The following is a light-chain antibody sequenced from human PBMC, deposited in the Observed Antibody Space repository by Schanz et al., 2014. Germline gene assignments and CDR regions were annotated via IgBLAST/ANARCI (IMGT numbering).Light chain of an antibody. CDR3: SSYVGSNNWV. Sequence: QSALTQPASVSGSPGQSITISCTGTSSDVGSYNLVSWYQQHPGKAPKLMIYEDTKRPSGVPDRFSGSKSGNTASLTVSGLQAEDEADYYCSSYVGSNNWVFGGGTKLTVL. CDR1: SSDVGSYNL. V-gene: IGLV2-14*02. CDR2: EDT. J-gene: IGLJ3*02.